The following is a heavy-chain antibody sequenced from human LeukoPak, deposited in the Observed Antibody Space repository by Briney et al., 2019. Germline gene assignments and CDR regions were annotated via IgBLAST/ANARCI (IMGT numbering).Heavy chain of an antibody. CDR2: ISSSGSPI. CDR1: GFTFRTYE. CDR3: ARPVLPKIFDI. V-gene: IGHV3-48*03. J-gene: IGHJ3*02. Sequence: GGSLRLSCAASGFTFRTYEMNWVRQAPGKGLEWVSYISSSGSPIYYADSVKGRFTISRDNAKNSLYLQMNSLRAEDTAVYYCARPVLPKIFDIWGQGTMVTVSS.